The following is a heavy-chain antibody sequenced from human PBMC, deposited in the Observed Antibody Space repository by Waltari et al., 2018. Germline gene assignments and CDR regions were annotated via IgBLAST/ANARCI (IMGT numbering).Heavy chain of an antibody. D-gene: IGHD4-4*01. Sequence: QEHLVQSGAEVKKPGASVRVSCKASGYTFTAYYIHWVRQDPGQGLAWMGWINPRSGETKYAQKFHGRVTMTRDTSINTAYMELSSLLFDDTAVYYCAREGSHLTTVNDYWGQGTLVIVSS. V-gene: IGHV1-2*02. J-gene: IGHJ4*02. CDR3: AREGSHLTTVNDY. CDR2: INPRSGET. CDR1: GYTFTAYY.